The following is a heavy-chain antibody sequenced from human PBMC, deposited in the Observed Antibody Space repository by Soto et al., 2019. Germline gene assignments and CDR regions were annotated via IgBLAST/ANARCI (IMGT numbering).Heavy chain of an antibody. CDR1: GGTFNTYT. CDR2: IMPLYAKP. J-gene: IGHJ6*02. D-gene: IGHD1-26*01. V-gene: IGHV1-69*01. CDR3: ASLINWSSGDGPIDV. Sequence: QVQLVQSGAEVKKPGSSVKVSCKASGGTFNTYTISWVRQVPGQGHEWMGGIMPLYAKPTYAQPFLGRLTIAADEPTSTVYVELSSLRSEDTALYYWASLINWSSGDGPIDVWGRGTAVSVSS.